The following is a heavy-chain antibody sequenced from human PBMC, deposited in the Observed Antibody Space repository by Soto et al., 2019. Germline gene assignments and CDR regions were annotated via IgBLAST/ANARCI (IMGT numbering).Heavy chain of an antibody. D-gene: IGHD4-17*01. J-gene: IGHJ4*02. V-gene: IGHV4-39*01. CDR3: PSESRVTTGDF. CDR1: GGSISTNSYY. CDR2: AHSTGST. Sequence: SETLSLTCTVSGGSISTNSYYGGWIRQPPGKGLEWIGCAHSTGSTYYNPSLKSRVTIYVDTSKNQFSLKLTSVTAADTAVYYCPSESRVTTGDFWGQGSLVTVS.